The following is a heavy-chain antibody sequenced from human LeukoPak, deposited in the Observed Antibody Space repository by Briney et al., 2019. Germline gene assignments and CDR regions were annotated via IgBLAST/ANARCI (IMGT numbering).Heavy chain of an antibody. CDR1: GFTFSSYA. CDR3: ARDEDAF. V-gene: IGHV3-30*04. CDR2: ISYDGNNK. J-gene: IGHJ4*02. Sequence: PGGSLRLSCAASGFTFSSYAMHWVRQAPGKGLEWVAVISYDGNNKYYADSVKGRFTISRDNSKNTLYLQMNSLRAEDTVVYYCARDEDAFGGQGTLVTVSS.